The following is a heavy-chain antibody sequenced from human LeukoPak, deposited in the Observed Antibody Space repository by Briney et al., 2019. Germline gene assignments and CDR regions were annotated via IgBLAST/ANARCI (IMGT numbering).Heavy chain of an antibody. CDR1: GYTFTSYG. J-gene: IGHJ4*02. V-gene: IGHV1-18*01. CDR3: ARDFEPTVTTVVSLDY. D-gene: IGHD4-17*01. Sequence: GASVKVSCKASGYTFTSYGVSWVRQAPGQGLEWMGWISAYNGNTNYAQKLQGRVTMTTDTSTSTAYMELRSLRSDDTAVYYCARDFEPTVTTVVSLDYWGQGTLVTVSS. CDR2: ISAYNGNT.